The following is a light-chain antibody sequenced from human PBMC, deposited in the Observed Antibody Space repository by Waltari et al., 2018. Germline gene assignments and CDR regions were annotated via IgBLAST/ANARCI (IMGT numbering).Light chain of an antibody. J-gene: IGLJ3*02. CDR2: TNS. V-gene: IGLV1-40*01. CDR1: SSNLGAGYD. CDR3: QSHDSSRSGWV. Sequence: QSVLTQPPSVSGAPGQRVTISCTGSSSNLGAGYDVPWYQQVPGTAPKLLIYTNSNRPSGVPDRFSGSKSGTSASLAITGLQAEDEADYYCQSHDSSRSGWVFGGGTKLTVL.